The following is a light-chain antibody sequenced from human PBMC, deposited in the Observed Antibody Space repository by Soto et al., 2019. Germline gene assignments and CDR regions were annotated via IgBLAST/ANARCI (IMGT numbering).Light chain of an antibody. CDR3: ASWDDSLNGHD. CDR1: TSNIGDNT. Sequence: QSALTQPPSASGTPGQRVTISCSASTSNIGDNTVGWYQHLPGSAPKVLIYVNDQRPSGVPDRFSGSRSGTSASLTISGLQSDYEADYYCASWDDSLNGHDFGTGTKVTVL. CDR2: VND. J-gene: IGLJ1*01. V-gene: IGLV1-44*01.